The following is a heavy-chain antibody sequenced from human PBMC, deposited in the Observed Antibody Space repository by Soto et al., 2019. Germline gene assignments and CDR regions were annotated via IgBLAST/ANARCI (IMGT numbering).Heavy chain of an antibody. J-gene: IGHJ4*02. CDR2: IYYSGST. D-gene: IGHD3-3*01. Sequence: PSETLSLTCTVSGGSISSGGYYWSWIRQHPGKGLEWIGYIYYSGSTYYNPSLKSRVTISVDTSKNQFSLKLSSVTAADTAVYYCAAQRNYDFWSGYYTGGSFDYWGQGTLVTVSS. V-gene: IGHV4-31*03. CDR3: AAQRNYDFWSGYYTGGSFDY. CDR1: GGSISSGGYY.